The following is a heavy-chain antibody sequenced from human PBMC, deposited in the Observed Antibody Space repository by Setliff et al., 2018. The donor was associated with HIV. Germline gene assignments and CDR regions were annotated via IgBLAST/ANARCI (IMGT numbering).Heavy chain of an antibody. D-gene: IGHD3-10*01. Sequence: GGSLRLSCAASGFTFSNAWMSWVRQAPGKGLEWVGRIKSKTGDGTTAYAAPVKGRFTISRDDSKNMVVLEMNSVKIEDTAVYYCTRGGFGDFYYYYMDVWGKGTTVTVSS. CDR1: GFTFSNAW. V-gene: IGHV3-15*01. CDR3: TRGGFGDFYYYYMDV. J-gene: IGHJ6*03. CDR2: IKSKTGDGTT.